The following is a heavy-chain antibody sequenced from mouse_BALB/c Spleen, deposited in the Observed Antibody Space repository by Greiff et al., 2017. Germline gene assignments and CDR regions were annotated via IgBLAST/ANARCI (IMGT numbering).Heavy chain of an antibody. D-gene: IGHD1-2*01. Sequence: VQRVESGAELAKPGASVKMSCKASGYTFTSYWMHWVKQRPGQGLEWIGYINPSTGYTEYNQKFKDKATLTADKSSSTAYMQLSSLTSEDSAVYYCARSLLRYAMDYWGQGTSVTVSS. CDR3: ARSLLRYAMDY. V-gene: IGHV1-7*01. CDR1: GYTFTSYW. CDR2: INPSTGYT. J-gene: IGHJ4*01.